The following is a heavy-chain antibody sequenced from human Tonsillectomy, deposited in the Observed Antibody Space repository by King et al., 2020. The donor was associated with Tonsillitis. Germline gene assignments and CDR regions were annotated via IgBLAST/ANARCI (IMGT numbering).Heavy chain of an antibody. D-gene: IGHD2/OR15-2a*01. CDR3: ARHRLLNWFDR. V-gene: IGHV4-39*01. CDR2: ILYSGST. Sequence: LQLQESGPGLVKPSETLSLTCTVSGGSISMTSFYWGWIRQPPGKGLEWIGSILYSGSTSYDPSLKSRVTISVDTSKNQFSLKLSSVTAADTAVYYCARHRLLNWFDRWGKGTLVTVSS. CDR1: GGSISMTSFY. J-gene: IGHJ5*02.